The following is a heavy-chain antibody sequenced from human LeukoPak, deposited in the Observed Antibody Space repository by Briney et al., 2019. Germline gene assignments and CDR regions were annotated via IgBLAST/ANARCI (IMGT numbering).Heavy chain of an antibody. J-gene: IGHJ4*02. CDR3: AKSSAFDY. Sequence: GSSEQVPCKASGYTFTGDYIHWVRQAPGQGLAWMGWINPDSGDTNIPQKFQGRVTMTRDTSISTAYMELSRLTSDDTAVYYCAKSSAFDYWGQGTLVTVSS. V-gene: IGHV1-2*02. CDR2: INPDSGDT. D-gene: IGHD2-15*01. CDR1: GYTFTGDY.